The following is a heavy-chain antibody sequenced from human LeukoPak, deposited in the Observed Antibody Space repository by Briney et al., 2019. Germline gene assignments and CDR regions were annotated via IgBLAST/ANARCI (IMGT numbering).Heavy chain of an antibody. CDR1: GGSISSYY. D-gene: IGHD6-13*01. Sequence: SETLSLTCTVSGGSISSYYWSWIRQPAGKGLEWIGRIYTSGSTNYNPSLKSRVTMSVDTSKNQFSLKLSYVTAADTAVYYCARMSGFIAAAGRYNWFDPWGQGTLVTVSS. CDR3: ARMSGFIAAAGRYNWFDP. CDR2: IYTSGST. V-gene: IGHV4-4*07. J-gene: IGHJ5*02.